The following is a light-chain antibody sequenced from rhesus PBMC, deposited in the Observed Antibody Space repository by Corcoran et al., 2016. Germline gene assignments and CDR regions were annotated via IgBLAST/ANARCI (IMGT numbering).Light chain of an antibody. CDR1: QSVSSS. CDR3: QQYSNWPRT. J-gene: IGKJ1*01. V-gene: IGKV3-42*03. Sequence: EIVLAQSPAILSLSPGERATLSCRASQSVSSSLAWYQQKPGQAPRLLIYGAYNRATGIADRFSGSGSGTDFTINISSLEPEDFVVYYCQQYSNWPRTFGQGTKVEIK. CDR2: GAY.